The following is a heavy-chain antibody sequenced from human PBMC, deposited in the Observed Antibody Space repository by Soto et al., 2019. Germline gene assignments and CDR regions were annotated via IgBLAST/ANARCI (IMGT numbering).Heavy chain of an antibody. Sequence: SHTLSLTCAITGDSVSSNSAGWSWVRQSPSRGLEWLGRTYYRSKWYYEYAVSVRGRITINPDTSKKKYSLQLNSVTPEDTAVYFCARGEQYSGRIFDYWGQGTLVTASS. D-gene: IGHD1-26*01. J-gene: IGHJ4*01. CDR3: ARGEQYSGRIFDY. V-gene: IGHV6-1*01. CDR2: TYYRSKWYY. CDR1: GDSVSSNSAG.